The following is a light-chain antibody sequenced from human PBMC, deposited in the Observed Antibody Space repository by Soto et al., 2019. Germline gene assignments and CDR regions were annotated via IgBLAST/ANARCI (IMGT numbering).Light chain of an antibody. Sequence: EIVLTQSPGTLSLSPGERATLSCRASQSVSGRYLAWYQQKPGQAPRPLIYGASSRASGIPDRFSGSGSGTEFTLTISRLEPEDSALYYCQQYGSTPWTFGQGTKVEIK. CDR3: QQYGSTPWT. CDR1: QSVSGRY. CDR2: GAS. J-gene: IGKJ1*01. V-gene: IGKV3-20*01.